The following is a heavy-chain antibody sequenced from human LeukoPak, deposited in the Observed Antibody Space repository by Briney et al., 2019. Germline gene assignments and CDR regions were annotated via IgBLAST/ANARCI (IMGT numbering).Heavy chain of an antibody. J-gene: IGHJ2*01. CDR3: ARESSGWYWYFDL. V-gene: IGHV4-39*07. D-gene: IGHD6-19*01. CDR1: GGSISSSSYY. Sequence: SETLSLTCTVSGGSISSSSYYWGWIRQPPGKGLEWIGSISYSGSTHYNPSLKSRVTVSRDTSKNQFSLKLSSVTAADTAVYYCARESSGWYWYFDLWGRGTLVTVSS. CDR2: ISYSGST.